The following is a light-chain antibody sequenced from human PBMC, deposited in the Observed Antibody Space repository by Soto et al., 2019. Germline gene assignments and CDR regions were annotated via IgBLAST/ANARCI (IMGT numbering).Light chain of an antibody. CDR2: AAS. CDR3: LQDYNYPWT. J-gene: IGKJ1*01. CDR1: QSVNRW. Sequence: IQMTQSPSSLSAVVGGRVTITCRASQSVNRWLAWYQQKPGKAPKLLIYAASSLQSGVPSRFSGSGSGTDFTLTTSSLQPEDFATYYCLQDYNYPWTFGQGTKVDIK. V-gene: IGKV1-6*01.